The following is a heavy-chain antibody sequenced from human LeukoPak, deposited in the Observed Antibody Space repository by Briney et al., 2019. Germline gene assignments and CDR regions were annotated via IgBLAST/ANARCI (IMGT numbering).Heavy chain of an antibody. Sequence: SVKVSCKASGFTFTISAVQWVRQARGQRLEWIGWIVVGSGNTNYAQKFQERVTITRDMSTSTAYMELSSLRSEDTAVYYCAAGAHYYGSGSGYWGQGTLVTVSS. D-gene: IGHD3-10*01. CDR1: GFTFTISA. CDR3: AAGAHYYGSGSGY. V-gene: IGHV1-58*01. CDR2: IVVGSGNT. J-gene: IGHJ4*02.